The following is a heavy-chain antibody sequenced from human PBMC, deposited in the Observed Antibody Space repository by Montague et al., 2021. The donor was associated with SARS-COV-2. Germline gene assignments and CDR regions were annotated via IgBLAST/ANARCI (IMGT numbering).Heavy chain of an antibody. CDR2: MYYSGST. CDR3: ARDDIVLQGVTKGMDV. J-gene: IGHJ6*02. D-gene: IGHD3-10*01. V-gene: IGHV4-39*07. CDR1: GGSISSSNYY. Sequence: SETLSLTCTVSGGSISSSNYYWGWIRQPPGKGLEWIGNMYYSGSTYYNPSLKSRVTISKDTSKNQFSLKLSSVTAADTAVYYCARDDIVLQGVTKGMDVWGQGTTVTVSS.